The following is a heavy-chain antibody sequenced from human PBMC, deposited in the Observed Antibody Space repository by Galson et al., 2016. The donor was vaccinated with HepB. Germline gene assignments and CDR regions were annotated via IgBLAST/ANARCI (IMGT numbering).Heavy chain of an antibody. CDR1: GFTVSSNY. D-gene: IGHD5-18*01. Sequence: LRLSCAASGFTVSSNYMSWVRQPPGKALEWIGYILYSGNTNYNPSLWSRVTISLDTSRNQFSLNLRSVTAADTAVYYCASPIHLWALEYWGQGTLVTVSS. CDR3: ASPIHLWALEY. CDR2: ILYSGNT. J-gene: IGHJ4*02. V-gene: IGHV4-59*02.